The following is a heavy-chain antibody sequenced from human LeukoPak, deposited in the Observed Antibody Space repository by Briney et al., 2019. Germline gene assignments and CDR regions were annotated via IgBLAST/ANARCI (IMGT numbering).Heavy chain of an antibody. Sequence: SGGSLRLSCAASGFPFSSYAMSGVRQAPGKGLEWVSAISGSGGSTYYADSVKGRFTISRDNSKNTPYLQMNSLRAEDTAVYYCAKDRKVVPVGDVWGQGTTVTVSS. CDR2: ISGSGGST. V-gene: IGHV3-23*01. J-gene: IGHJ6*02. CDR1: GFPFSSYA. D-gene: IGHD2-15*01. CDR3: AKDRKVVPVGDV.